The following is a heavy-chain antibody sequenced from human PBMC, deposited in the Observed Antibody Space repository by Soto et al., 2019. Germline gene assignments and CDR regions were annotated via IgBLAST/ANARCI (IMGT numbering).Heavy chain of an antibody. D-gene: IGHD3-10*01. J-gene: IGHJ4*02. CDR3: AKGHNYPRDYFHY. CDR1: GFTFNTYA. Sequence: GGSLRLSCAASGFTFNTYALSWVRQAPGKGLEWVSPICDNGKSKYYADSVRGRFTISRDNSKNTIFLHLNSLRAEDTAVYYCAKGHNYPRDYFHYWGQGTLVTVSS. V-gene: IGHV3-23*01. CDR2: ICDNGKSK.